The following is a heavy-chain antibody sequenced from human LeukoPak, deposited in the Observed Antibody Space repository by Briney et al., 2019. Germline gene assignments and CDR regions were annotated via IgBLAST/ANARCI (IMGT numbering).Heavy chain of an antibody. D-gene: IGHD3-3*01. V-gene: IGHV5-51*01. CDR3: ARPITRRYDETDY. CDR1: SYSFTSCC. CDR2: ICRGDSDT. Sequence: GEALQIFSRAASYSFTSCCIGYLRQMPRKRLEWMGCICRGDSDTKSSPSFQGPVTISADKSISTLYLQWSSLKDSDTDMYYCARPITRRYDETDYWGQGTLVTVSS. J-gene: IGHJ4*02.